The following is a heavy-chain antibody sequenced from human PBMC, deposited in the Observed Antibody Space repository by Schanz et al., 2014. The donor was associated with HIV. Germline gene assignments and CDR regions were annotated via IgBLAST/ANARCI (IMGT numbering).Heavy chain of an antibody. V-gene: IGHV3-74*01. CDR2: MNNDVSSR. Sequence: EVQLVESGGGLVQPGGSLTLSCAASGFSFSDYWMHWVLQVPGKGLLWVSRMNNDVSSRLYADSVKGRFTISRDNAKNTLYLQMNSLRDEDTAVYYCARRSSDGGYYDNWGQGTLVTVSS. CDR3: ARRSSDGGYYDN. CDR1: GFSFSDYW. D-gene: IGHD2-15*01. J-gene: IGHJ4*02.